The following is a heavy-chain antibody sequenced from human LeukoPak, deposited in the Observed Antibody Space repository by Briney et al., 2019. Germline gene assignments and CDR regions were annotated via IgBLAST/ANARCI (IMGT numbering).Heavy chain of an antibody. CDR3: ATGGRYGEEDWFDP. Sequence: PSETLSLTCTVSGGSLSTYYWSWIRQPAGKGLEWIGRIYTSGSTNYNPSLKSRVTMSVDTSKNQFSLKLSSVTAADTAVYYCATGGRYGEEDWFDPWGQGTLVTVSS. CDR2: IYTSGST. J-gene: IGHJ5*02. V-gene: IGHV4-4*07. CDR1: GGSLSTYY. D-gene: IGHD4-17*01.